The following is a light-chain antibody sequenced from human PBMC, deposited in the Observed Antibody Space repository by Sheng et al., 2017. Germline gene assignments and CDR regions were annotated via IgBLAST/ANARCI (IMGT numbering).Light chain of an antibody. Sequence: DIQMTQSPSSLSASVGDRVSITCPASQGFSNSLAWYQQKPGKAPKLLLYDASTLESGVPSRFRGSGSGTDYTLTITSLQPEDFATYYCQQYYNTPFTFGGGTKVEIK. CDR2: DAS. J-gene: IGKJ4*01. CDR3: QQYYNTPFT. CDR1: QGFSNS. V-gene: IGKV1-NL1*01.